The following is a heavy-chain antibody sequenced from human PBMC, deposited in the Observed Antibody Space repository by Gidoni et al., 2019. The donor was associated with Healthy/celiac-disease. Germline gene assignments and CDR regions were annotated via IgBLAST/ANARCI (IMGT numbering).Heavy chain of an antibody. CDR2: T. J-gene: IGHJ4*02. D-gene: IGHD6-19*01. CDR3: ARHQAGYSSGWSSYYFDY. Sequence: TYYNPSLKSRVTISVDTSKNQFSLKLSSVTAADTAVYYCARHQAGYSSGWSSYYFDYWGQGTLVTVS. V-gene: IGHV4-39*01.